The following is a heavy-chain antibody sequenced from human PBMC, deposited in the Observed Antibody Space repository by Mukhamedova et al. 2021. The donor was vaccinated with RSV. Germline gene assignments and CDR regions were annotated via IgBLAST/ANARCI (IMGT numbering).Heavy chain of an antibody. V-gene: IGHV1-46*01. J-gene: IGHJ4*02. CDR2: INPSSAGT. CDR3: ARTWGHVSDTTCYSSGYFDF. Sequence: VRQAPGQGLEWMGIINPSSAGTKYAESFQGRLAMTRDTSTSTAYMELSSLKSDDTAVYYCARTWGHVSDTTCYSSGYFDFCGQGT. D-gene: IGHD2-2*02.